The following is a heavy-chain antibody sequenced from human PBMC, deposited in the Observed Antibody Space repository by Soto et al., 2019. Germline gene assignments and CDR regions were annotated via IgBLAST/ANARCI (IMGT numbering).Heavy chain of an antibody. CDR2: ISSSSSYI. CDR1: GFTFSSYS. Sequence: VQLVESGGGLVKPGGSLRLSCAASGFTFSSYSMNWVRQAPGKGLEWVSSISSSSSYIYYADSVKGRFTISRDNAKNSLYLQMNSLRAEDTAVYYCARGGTTVVTHWYFDLWGRGTLVTVSS. D-gene: IGHD4-17*01. J-gene: IGHJ2*01. V-gene: IGHV3-21*01. CDR3: ARGGTTVVTHWYFDL.